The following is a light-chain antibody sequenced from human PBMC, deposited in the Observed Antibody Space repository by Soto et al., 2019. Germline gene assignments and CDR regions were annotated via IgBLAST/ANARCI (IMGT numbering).Light chain of an antibody. Sequence: EIVLTQSPGTLSLSAGERATLSCRASQSINNNYLAWYQQKPGQAPTVLIYGASRRAPGIPDRFSGSGSGTDFTLTISRLEPEGFAVYFCQPYDASPTFGQGTKVELK. CDR2: GAS. CDR3: QPYDASPT. J-gene: IGKJ1*01. CDR1: QSINNNY. V-gene: IGKV3-20*01.